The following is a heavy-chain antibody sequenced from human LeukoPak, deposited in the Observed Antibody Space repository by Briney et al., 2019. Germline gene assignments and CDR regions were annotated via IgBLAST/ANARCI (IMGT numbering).Heavy chain of an antibody. CDR1: GFTFSSYS. J-gene: IGHJ4*02. V-gene: IGHV3-21*01. CDR3: ARANARDPYFDY. CDR2: ISSSSSYI. D-gene: IGHD2-21*02. Sequence: PGGSLRLSCAASGFTFSSYSMNWVRQAPGKGLEWVSSISSSSSYIYYADSVKGRFTISRDNAKNSLYLQMNSLRAEDTAVYYCARANARDPYFDYWGQGTLVTVSS.